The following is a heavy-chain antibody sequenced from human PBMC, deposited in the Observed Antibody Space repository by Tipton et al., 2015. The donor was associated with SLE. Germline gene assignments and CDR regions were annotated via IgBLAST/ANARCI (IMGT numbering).Heavy chain of an antibody. D-gene: IGHD4/OR15-4a*01. CDR1: GFALSDYY. CDR3: AISWRILAKYAFDI. V-gene: IGHV3-23*03. CDR2: IYSGGSGT. Sequence: SLRLSCAASGFALSDYYMSWVRQAPGKGLEWVSVIYSGGSGTYYADSVKGRFTISRDNSKNTLYLQMNSLRAEDTAVYYCAISWRILAKYAFDIWGQGTMVTVSS. J-gene: IGHJ3*02.